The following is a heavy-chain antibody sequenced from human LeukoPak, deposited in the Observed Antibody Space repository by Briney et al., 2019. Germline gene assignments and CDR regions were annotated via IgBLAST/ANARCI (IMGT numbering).Heavy chain of an antibody. CDR1: GGTFSSYA. J-gene: IGHJ6*04. D-gene: IGHD2-2*01. CDR3: ARGGGRYCRSTSCYYYGMDV. Sequence: SVKVSCKASGGTFSSYAISWVRQAPGQGLEWMGGIIPIFGTANYAQKFQGRVTITADESTSTAYMELSSLRSEDTAVYYCARGGGRYCRSTSCYYYGMDVWGKGTTVTVSS. CDR2: IIPIFGTA. V-gene: IGHV1-69*13.